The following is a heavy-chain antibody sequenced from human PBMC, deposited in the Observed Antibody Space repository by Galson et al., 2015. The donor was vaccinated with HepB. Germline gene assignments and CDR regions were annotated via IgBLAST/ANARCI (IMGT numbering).Heavy chain of an antibody. V-gene: IGHV3-30-3*01. CDR1: GFTFSSYA. CDR3: ARDRGRKGGSFDY. Sequence: SLRLSCAASGFTFSSYAMHWVRQAPGKGLEWVAVISYDGSNKYYADSVKGRFTISRDNSKNTLYLQMNSLRAEDTAVYHCARDRGRKGGSFDYWGQGTLVTVSS. D-gene: IGHD3-16*01. CDR2: ISYDGSNK. J-gene: IGHJ4*02.